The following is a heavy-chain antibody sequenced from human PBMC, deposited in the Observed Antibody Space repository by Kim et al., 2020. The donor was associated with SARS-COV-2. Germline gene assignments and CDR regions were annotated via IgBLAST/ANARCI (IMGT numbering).Heavy chain of an antibody. Sequence: GESLKISCKGSGYSFTSYWIGWVRQMPGKGLEWMGIIYPGDSETRYSPSFQGQVTISADKSISTAYLQWSSLKASDTAMYYCASGYIFEWGYYYYGMDVWGQWTMVTVSS. CDR3: ASGYIFEWGYYYYGMDV. J-gene: IGHJ6*02. D-gene: IGHD5-12*01. CDR2: IYPGDSET. V-gene: IGHV5-51*01. CDR1: GYSFTSYW.